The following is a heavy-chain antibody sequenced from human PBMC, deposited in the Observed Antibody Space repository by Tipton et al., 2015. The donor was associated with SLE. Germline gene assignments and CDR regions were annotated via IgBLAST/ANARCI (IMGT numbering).Heavy chain of an antibody. D-gene: IGHD1-1*01. J-gene: IGHJ4*02. CDR2: IYHSGST. CDR3: ASGVEGGGFDY. V-gene: IGHV4-38-2*02. Sequence: TLSLTCTVSGYSISSGYYWGWIRQPPGKGLEWIGSIYHSGSTYYNPSLKSRVTIPVDTSKNQFSLKLSSVTAADTAVYYCASGVEGGGFDYWGQGTLVTVSS. CDR1: GYSISSGYY.